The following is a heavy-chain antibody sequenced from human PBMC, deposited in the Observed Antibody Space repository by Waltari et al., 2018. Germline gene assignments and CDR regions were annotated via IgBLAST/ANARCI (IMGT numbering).Heavy chain of an antibody. CDR2: FDPEDGET. CDR3: ATGAYYYDSSGYYWNYFDY. D-gene: IGHD3-22*01. Sequence: QVQLVQSGAEVKKPGASVKVSCKVSGYTLTELSMHWVRQAPGKGLEWMGGFDPEDGETTYAQKFQGRVTMTEDTSTDTAYMELSSLRSEDTAVYYCATGAYYYDSSGYYWNYFDYCGQGTLVTVSS. J-gene: IGHJ4*02. V-gene: IGHV1-24*01. CDR1: GYTLTELS.